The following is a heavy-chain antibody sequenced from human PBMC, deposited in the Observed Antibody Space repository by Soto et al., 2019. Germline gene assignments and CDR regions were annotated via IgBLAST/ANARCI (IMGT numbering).Heavy chain of an antibody. CDR3: ARGPYYDFWSGYYAYFDY. D-gene: IGHD3-3*01. V-gene: IGHV4-4*02. CDR2: IYHSGST. CDR1: GGSISSSNW. Sequence: LSLTCAVSGGSISSSNWWSWVRQPPGKGLEWIGEIYHSGSTNYSPSLKSRVTISVDKSKNQFSLKLSSVAAADTAVYYCARGPYYDFWSGYYAYFDYWGQGTLVTVSS. J-gene: IGHJ4*02.